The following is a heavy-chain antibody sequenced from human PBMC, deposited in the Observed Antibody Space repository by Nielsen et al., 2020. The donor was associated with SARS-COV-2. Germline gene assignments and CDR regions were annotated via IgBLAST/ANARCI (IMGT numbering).Heavy chain of an antibody. D-gene: IGHD6-19*01. CDR1: GFTFTSSA. V-gene: IGHV1-58*01. CDR3: AAVGAVGEYFDY. Sequence: SVKVSCKASGFTFTSSAVQWVRQARGQRLEWIGWIVVGSGNTNYAQKFQERVTITRDMSTSTAYMELSSLRSEDTAVYYCAAVGAVGEYFDYWGQGTLVTVSS. J-gene: IGHJ4*02. CDR2: IVVGSGNT.